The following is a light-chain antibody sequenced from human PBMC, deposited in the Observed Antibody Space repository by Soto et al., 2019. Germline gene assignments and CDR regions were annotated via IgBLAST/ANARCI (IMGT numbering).Light chain of an antibody. J-gene: IGKJ4*01. Sequence: EIVMTQSPATLSVSPEERATLSCRASQSVSSNLAWYQQKPGQAPRLLIYGASSRATGIPDRFSGSGSGTDFTLTISRLEPEDFAVYYCQQYDSAPGLTFGGGTKVDI. CDR1: QSVSSN. CDR3: QQYDSAPGLT. V-gene: IGKV3-20*01. CDR2: GAS.